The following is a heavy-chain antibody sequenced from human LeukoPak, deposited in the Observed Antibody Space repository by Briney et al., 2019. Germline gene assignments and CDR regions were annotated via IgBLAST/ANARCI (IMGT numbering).Heavy chain of an antibody. J-gene: IGHJ6*03. Sequence: GGSLRLSCAASGFTVSSNYMNWVRQAPGKGLEWVSSISSSSSYIYYADSVKGRFTISRDNAKNSLYLQMNSLRAEDTAVYYCASGGFGYYYYMDVWGKGTTVTVSS. D-gene: IGHD3-10*01. CDR2: ISSSSSYI. V-gene: IGHV3-21*01. CDR3: ASGGFGYYYYMDV. CDR1: GFTVSSNY.